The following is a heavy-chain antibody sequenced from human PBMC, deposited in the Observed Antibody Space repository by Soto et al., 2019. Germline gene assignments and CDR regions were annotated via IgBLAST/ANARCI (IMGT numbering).Heavy chain of an antibody. CDR3: AREVYGSGSYYTFDP. CDR1: GGSISSGGYS. Sequence: SETLSLTCAVSGGSISSGGYSWSWIRQPPGKGLEWIGYIYHSGSTYYNPSLKSRVTISVDRSKNQFSLKLSSVTAADTAVYYCAREVYGSGSYYTFDPWGQGTLVTVSS. J-gene: IGHJ5*02. CDR2: IYHSGST. V-gene: IGHV4-30-2*01. D-gene: IGHD3-10*01.